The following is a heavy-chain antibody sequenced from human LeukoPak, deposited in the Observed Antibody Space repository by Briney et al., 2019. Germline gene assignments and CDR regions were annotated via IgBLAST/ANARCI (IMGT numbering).Heavy chain of an antibody. V-gene: IGHV1-2*02. D-gene: IGHD6-6*01. J-gene: IGHJ4*02. CDR3: ARDCSSSSGCY. CDR2: ISPNNGNT. Sequence: ASVKVSCKASGYTFRSYDITWGRQAPGQGLERMGWISPNNGNTNYAQKFQGRVTMTRDTSISTAYMELSRLRSDDTAVYYCARDCSSSSGCYWGQGTLVTVSS. CDR1: GYTFRSYD.